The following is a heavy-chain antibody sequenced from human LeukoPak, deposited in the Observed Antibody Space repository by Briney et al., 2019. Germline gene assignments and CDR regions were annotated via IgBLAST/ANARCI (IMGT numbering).Heavy chain of an antibody. J-gene: IGHJ6*03. D-gene: IGHD3-22*01. CDR3: ARTMRGYDYYDSSGSYYYMDV. CDR1: GFIYSSYG. CDR2: IRYDGRNK. Sequence: GGSVRLSRAASGFIYSSYGMHGVRQPPAKGLEGVAVIRYDGRNKYYADSVKGRFTISRDNSKNTLYLQMDSLRAEDTAVYYCARTMRGYDYYDSSGSYYYMDVWGKGTTVTVSS. V-gene: IGHV3-33*01.